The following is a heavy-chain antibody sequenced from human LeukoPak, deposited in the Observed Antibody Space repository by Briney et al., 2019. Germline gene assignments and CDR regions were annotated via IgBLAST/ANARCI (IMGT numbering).Heavy chain of an antibody. CDR2: IISIFGTA. V-gene: IGHV1-69*13. Sequence: SVKVSCKASGYTFTSYGISWVRQAPGQGLEWMGGIISIFGTANYAQKFQGRVTITADESTSTAYMELSSLRSEDTAVYYCARATPGNYYDSSGYYYAPFDYWGQGTLVTVSS. D-gene: IGHD3-22*01. CDR3: ARATPGNYYDSSGYYYAPFDY. J-gene: IGHJ4*02. CDR1: GYTFTSYG.